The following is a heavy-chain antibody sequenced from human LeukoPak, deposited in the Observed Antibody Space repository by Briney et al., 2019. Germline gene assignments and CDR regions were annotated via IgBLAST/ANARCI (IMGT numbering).Heavy chain of an antibody. Sequence: GGSLRLSCAASGFTFSSYAMSWVRQAPGKGLEWVSAISGSGGSTYYADSVKGRFTISGDNSKNTLYLQMNSLRAEDTAVYYCAKWVVVAALYYYYGMDVWGQGTTVTVSS. CDR3: AKWVVVAALYYYYGMDV. D-gene: IGHD2-15*01. V-gene: IGHV3-23*01. CDR1: GFTFSSYA. CDR2: ISGSGGST. J-gene: IGHJ6*02.